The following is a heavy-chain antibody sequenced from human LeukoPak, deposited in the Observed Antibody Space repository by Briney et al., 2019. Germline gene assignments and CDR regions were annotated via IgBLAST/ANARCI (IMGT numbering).Heavy chain of an antibody. CDR1: GFKFDTYS. J-gene: IGHJ5*02. Sequence: GGSLRLSCAASGFKFDTYSMNWVRQAPGKGLEWVSAITSSSTHIYYTDSVRGRFTISRDNARSSLFLEMNNLRAEDTAMYYCARDEVAGIDLWGEGTLVIVSS. CDR2: ITSSSTHI. V-gene: IGHV3-21*04. CDR3: ARDEVAGIDL. D-gene: IGHD6-19*01.